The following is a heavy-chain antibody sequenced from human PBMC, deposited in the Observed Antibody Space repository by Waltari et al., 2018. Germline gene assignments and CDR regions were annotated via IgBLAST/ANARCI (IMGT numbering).Heavy chain of an antibody. V-gene: IGHV3-74*01. CDR3: ARVSGGNSFADY. D-gene: IGHD2-15*01. J-gene: IGHJ4*02. CDR1: GFTFSSYW. CDR2: INSDGSST. Sequence: EVQLVESGGGLVQPGGSLRLSCAASGFTFSSYWMHWVRQVPGKGLVWVSRINSDGSSTSYAESVKGRFTISRDNAKNTLYLQMNSLRAEDTAVYYCARVSGGNSFADYWDQGTLVTVSS.